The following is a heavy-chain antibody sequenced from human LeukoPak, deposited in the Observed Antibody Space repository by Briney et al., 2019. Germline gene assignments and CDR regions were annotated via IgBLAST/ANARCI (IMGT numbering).Heavy chain of an antibody. V-gene: IGHV4-38-2*01. CDR2: IYHSGST. CDR1: GYSISSGYY. Sequence: PSETLSLTCAVSGYSISSGYYWGWIRQPPGKGLEWIGSIYHSGSTYYNPSLKSRVTISVDTSKNQFSLKLSSVTAADTAVYYCARVRISLGFLGYIIPFDYWGQGTLVTVSS. D-gene: IGHD3-3*01. J-gene: IGHJ4*02. CDR3: ARVRISLGFLGYIIPFDY.